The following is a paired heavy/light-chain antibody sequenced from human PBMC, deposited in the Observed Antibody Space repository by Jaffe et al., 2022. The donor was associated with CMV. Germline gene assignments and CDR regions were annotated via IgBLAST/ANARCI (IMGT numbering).Heavy chain of an antibody. CDR1: GDSVSSRSYY. V-gene: IGHV4-39*01. CDR3: ARHRGGAIAVVAVADNWFDA. CDR2: LYFSGNT. J-gene: IGHJ5*02. Sequence: QLQLQESGPGLVKPSETLSLTCAVSGDSVSSRSYYWGWIRQPPGKGLEWIGSLYFSGNTYYNPSLKSRVTISADTSKNHFSLKLTSLTAADTAVYYCARHRGGAIAVVAVADNWFDAWGQGTLVTVSS. D-gene: IGHD2-15*01.
Light chain of an antibody. CDR1: QSVRSF. CDR2: DAS. CDR3: QQRSDWPYT. J-gene: IGKJ2*01. V-gene: IGKV3-11*01. Sequence: EIVLTQSPATLSLSPGERATLSCRASQSVRSFLAWYQQKPGQAPRLLIYDASNRATDIPARFSGSGSGTDFTLTISSLEPEDFAVYYCQQRSDWPYTFGQGTKLEIK.